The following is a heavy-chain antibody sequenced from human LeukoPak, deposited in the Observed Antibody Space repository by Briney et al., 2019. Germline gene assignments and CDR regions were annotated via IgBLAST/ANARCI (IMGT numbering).Heavy chain of an antibody. CDR3: ATGGWGLLRGPYVFNI. J-gene: IGHJ3*02. CDR1: GHTLSDLS. V-gene: IGHV1-24*01. CDR2: FDPEDGET. Sequence: ASVKVSCKVSGHTLSDLSMHWVRQAPGKGLEWMGGFDPEDGETICAQRFKGRVTMTEDTSADTAHMELSSLRSEDTAVYYCATGGWGLLRGPYVFNIWGQGTMVTVSS. D-gene: IGHD1-26*01.